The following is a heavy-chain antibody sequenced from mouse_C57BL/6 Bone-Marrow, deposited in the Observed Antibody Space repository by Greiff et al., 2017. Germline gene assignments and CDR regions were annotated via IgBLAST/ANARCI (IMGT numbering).Heavy chain of an antibody. J-gene: IGHJ4*01. D-gene: IGHD2-10*01. Sequence: EVNVVESGPGLAKPSQTLSLTCSVSGYSITSDYWNWIRKFPGNKLEYMGYISYSGSTYYNPSLKSRISITRDTSKNQYYLQLNSVTTEDTATYYCARYTYYGNYDAMDYWGQGTSVTVSS. CDR1: GYSITSDY. V-gene: IGHV3-8*01. CDR3: ARYTYYGNYDAMDY. CDR2: ISYSGST.